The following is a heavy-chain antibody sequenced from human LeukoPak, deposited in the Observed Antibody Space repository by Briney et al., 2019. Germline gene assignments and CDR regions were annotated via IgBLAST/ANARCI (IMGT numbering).Heavy chain of an antibody. CDR1: GGTFCSYA. V-gene: IGHV1-69*06. J-gene: IGHJ4*02. Sequence: ASVKVSCKASGGTFCSYAISWVQQAPGQGLEWMGGIIPIFGTANYAQKFQGRVTITADKSTSTAYMELSSLRSEDTAVYYCARVSAAAAGAFDYWGQGTLVTVSS. CDR2: IIPIFGTA. D-gene: IGHD6-13*01. CDR3: ARVSAAAAGAFDY.